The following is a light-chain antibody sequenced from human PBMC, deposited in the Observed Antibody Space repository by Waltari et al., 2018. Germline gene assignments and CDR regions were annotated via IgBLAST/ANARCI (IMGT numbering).Light chain of an antibody. J-gene: IGLJ2*01. CDR1: SSDVGSYNH. Sequence: QSALTQPAPVSGSPGPSITISCTGPSSDVGSYNHASWYQQHIGKAPKLMIYEGSKRPSGLSNRFSGSKSGNTASLTISGLQAEDEADYYCCSYAGSSTLVFGGGTKLTVL. CDR2: EGS. CDR3: CSYAGSSTLV. V-gene: IGLV2-23*01.